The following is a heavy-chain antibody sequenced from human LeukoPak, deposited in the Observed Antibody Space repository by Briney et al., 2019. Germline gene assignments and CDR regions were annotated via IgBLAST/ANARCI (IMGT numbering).Heavy chain of an antibody. CDR2: ISGVGVST. CDR3: ARESGKFDY. J-gene: IGHJ4*02. Sequence: GGSLRLSCVASGLPIADFAMHWVRQAPGKGLEWVSLISGVGVSTFYADSVKGRFSISRDNSKNSLPLEMNSLRTEDTAMYYCARESGKFDYWGQGTLVAVSS. CDR1: GLPIADFA. V-gene: IGHV3-43*02.